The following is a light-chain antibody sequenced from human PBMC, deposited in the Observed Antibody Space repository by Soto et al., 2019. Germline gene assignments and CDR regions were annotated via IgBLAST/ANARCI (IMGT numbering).Light chain of an antibody. CDR3: QQCGTSPLT. CDR2: GAS. V-gene: IGKV3-20*01. CDR1: QSVTSSY. J-gene: IGKJ4*01. Sequence: EIVLTQSPGTLSLSPGERATLSCRASQSVTSSYLAWYQQKPGQAPRLLIYGASSRATRIPDRFSGSGSGTDFTLTISSLEPEDFALYYCQQCGTSPLTFGGGTKVEIK.